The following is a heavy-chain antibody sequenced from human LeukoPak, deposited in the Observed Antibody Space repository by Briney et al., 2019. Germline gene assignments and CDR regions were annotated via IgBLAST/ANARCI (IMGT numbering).Heavy chain of an antibody. CDR1: GGSISSGGYS. Sequence: PSETLSLTCAVSGGSISSGGYSWSWIRQPPGKGLEWIGYIYHSGSTNYNPSLKSRVTISVDKSKNQFSLKLSSVTAADTAVYYCARAVVYGDYSIGYWGQGTLVTVSS. CDR3: ARAVVYGDYSIGY. D-gene: IGHD4-17*01. V-gene: IGHV4-30-2*01. J-gene: IGHJ4*02. CDR2: IYHSGST.